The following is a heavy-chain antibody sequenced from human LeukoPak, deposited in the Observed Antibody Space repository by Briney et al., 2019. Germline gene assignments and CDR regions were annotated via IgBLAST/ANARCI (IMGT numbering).Heavy chain of an antibody. D-gene: IGHD6-13*01. CDR2: INHSGST. J-gene: IGHJ6*03. Sequence: SETLSLTCAVYGGSFSGYYWSWIRQPPGKGLEWIGEINHSGSTNYNPSLKSRVTISVDTSKNQFSLKLSSVTAADTAVYYCARPRGYSSSWYFYMDVWGKGTTVTVSS. V-gene: IGHV4-34*01. CDR1: GGSFSGYY. CDR3: ARPRGYSSSWYFYMDV.